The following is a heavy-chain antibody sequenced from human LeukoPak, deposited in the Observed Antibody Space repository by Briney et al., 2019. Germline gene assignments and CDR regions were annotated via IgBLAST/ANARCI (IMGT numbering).Heavy chain of an antibody. CDR2: ISVRSNYI. D-gene: IGHD3-22*01. Sequence: GGSLRLSCAASGYTFSSYSINWVRQAPGKGLEWVSSISVRSNYIYYADSVRGRFRISRDDARDSLYLQMNSLRAEDTAVYYCVRLRRNSDTTGFYYYYDFWGQGTLVTVSS. V-gene: IGHV3-21*06. J-gene: IGHJ4*02. CDR1: GYTFSSYS. CDR3: VRLRRNSDTTGFYYYYDF.